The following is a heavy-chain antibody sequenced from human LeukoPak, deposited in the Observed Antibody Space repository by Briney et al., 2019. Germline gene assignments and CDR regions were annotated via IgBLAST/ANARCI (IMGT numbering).Heavy chain of an antibody. D-gene: IGHD6-13*01. V-gene: IGHV3-7*03. CDR2: IRQDRDTK. CDR3: ARSLPYGTTWYGRSDF. J-gene: IGHJ4*02. CDR1: GFTFSDYY. Sequence: GGSLRLSCAASGFTFSDYYMSWVRQAPGKGLEWVANIRQDRDTKYYVDSVKGRFTISRDNAMNSLYLQMNSLRAEDTAIYYCARSLPYGTTWYGRSDFWGQGTLVTVSS.